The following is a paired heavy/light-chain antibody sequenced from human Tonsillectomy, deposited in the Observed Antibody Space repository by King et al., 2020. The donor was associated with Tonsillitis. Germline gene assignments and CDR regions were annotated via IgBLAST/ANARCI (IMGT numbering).Heavy chain of an antibody. J-gene: IGHJ4*02. CDR1: GFTFSSFA. Sequence: GFTFSSFAMHWVRQAPGKGLEWLTLISYDGSNKQFADSVKGRFTLSRDNSKNTLYLEMNSLRPEDTAVYYCARDLGRFGELLYIDFWGQGTLVTVSS. D-gene: IGHD3-10*01. V-gene: IGHV3-30*04. CDR3: ARDLGRFGELLYIDF. CDR2: ISYDGSNK.
Light chain of an antibody. CDR2: WAS. Sequence: DIVMTQSPDSLAVSLGERATITCKSSQSVLYSSNNKNYLAWYQQKPGQPPKLLIYWASTRESGVPDRFSGSGSGTDFTLTISSLQAEDVAVYYCHQYYSIPMYSFGQGTKLEIK. CDR3: HQYYSIPMYS. V-gene: IGKV4-1*01. J-gene: IGKJ2*03. CDR1: QSVLYSSNNKNY.